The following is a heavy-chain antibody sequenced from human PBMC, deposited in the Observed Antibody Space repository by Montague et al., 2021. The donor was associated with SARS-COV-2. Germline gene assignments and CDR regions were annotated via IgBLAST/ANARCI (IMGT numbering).Heavy chain of an antibody. CDR1: GFTFSSYW. CDR2: ISSDGSGT. Sequence: SLRLSCAASGFTFSSYWMHWVRQAPGKGLVWVSCISSDGSGTTYADSVKGRFTISRDNAKNTLYLQMNSLRAEDTAVYYCARDTDSGSYWDAFDIWGQGTMVTVSS. CDR3: ARDTDSGSYWDAFDI. D-gene: IGHD1-26*01. V-gene: IGHV3-74*01. J-gene: IGHJ3*02.